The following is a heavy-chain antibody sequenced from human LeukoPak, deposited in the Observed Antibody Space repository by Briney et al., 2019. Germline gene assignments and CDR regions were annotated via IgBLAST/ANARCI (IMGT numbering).Heavy chain of an antibody. J-gene: IGHJ3*02. CDR3: AREPFASLGDYGFGAFDI. V-gene: IGHV4-34*01. Sequence: SETLSLTCAVYGGSFSGYYWSWIRQPPGRGLDGMGGINHSGSTNYNPSLKSRVTISVDTSKNQFSLKLSSVTAADTAVYYCAREPFASLGDYGFGAFDIWGQGTMVTVSS. CDR2: INHSGST. D-gene: IGHD4-17*01. CDR1: GGSFSGYY.